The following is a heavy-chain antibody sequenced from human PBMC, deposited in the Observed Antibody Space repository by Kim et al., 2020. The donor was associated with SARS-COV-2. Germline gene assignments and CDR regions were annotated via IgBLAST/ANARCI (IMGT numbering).Heavy chain of an antibody. Sequence: GGSLRLSCAASGFIFSDYAMHWVRQAPGKGLEWVAVISYAGSNVYYVDSVKGRFTISRDNSKNTLFLQMNDLRPEDTAMYYCARDRQWLMQATSDWGQGTLVIVSS. CDR2: ISYAGSNV. J-gene: IGHJ4*02. CDR3: ARDRQWLMQATSD. V-gene: IGHV3-30*04. CDR1: GFIFSDYA. D-gene: IGHD6-19*01.